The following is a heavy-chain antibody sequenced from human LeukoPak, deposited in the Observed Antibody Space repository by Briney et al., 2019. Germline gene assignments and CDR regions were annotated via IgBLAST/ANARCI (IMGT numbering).Heavy chain of an antibody. V-gene: IGHV4-34*01. Sequence: SETLSLTCAVYGGSFSGYYWSWIRQPPGKGLEWIGEINHSGSTNYNPSLKGRVTISVDTSKNQFSLKLSSVTAADTAVYYCARDDYGDYEAFDIWGQGTMVTVSS. CDR2: INHSGST. D-gene: IGHD4-17*01. CDR1: GGSFSGYY. CDR3: ARDDYGDYEAFDI. J-gene: IGHJ3*02.